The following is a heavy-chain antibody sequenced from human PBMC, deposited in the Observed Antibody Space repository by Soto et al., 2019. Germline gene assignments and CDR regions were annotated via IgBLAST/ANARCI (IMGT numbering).Heavy chain of an antibody. D-gene: IGHD2-15*01. V-gene: IGHV3-30*18. J-gene: IGHJ3*02. Sequence: GGSLRLSCAASGFTFSSYGMHWVRQAPGKGLEWVAVISCDGSNKYYADSVKGRFTISRDNSKNTLYLQMNSLRAEDTAVYYCAKDRGPSYCSGGSCYEIWFRYAFDIWGQGTMVTVS. CDR1: GFTFSSYG. CDR2: ISCDGSNK. CDR3: AKDRGPSYCSGGSCYEIWFRYAFDI.